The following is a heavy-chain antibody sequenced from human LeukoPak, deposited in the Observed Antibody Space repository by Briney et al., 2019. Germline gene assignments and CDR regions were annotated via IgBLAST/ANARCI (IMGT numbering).Heavy chain of an antibody. CDR2: IYHSGST. V-gene: IGHV4-30-2*01. CDR3: AREATDYYGSGSYGWFDP. Sequence: SETLPLTFAVTGGSISSGGYSWSWIRQPPGKGLEWIGYIYHSGSTYYHPSLKSRVTISVDRSKNQFSLKLSSVTAADTAVYYCAREATDYYGSGSYGWFDPWGQGTLVTVSS. D-gene: IGHD3-10*01. CDR1: GGSISSGGYS. J-gene: IGHJ5*02.